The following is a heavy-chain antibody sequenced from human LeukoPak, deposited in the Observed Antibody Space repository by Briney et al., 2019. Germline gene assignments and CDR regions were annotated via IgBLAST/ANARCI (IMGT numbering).Heavy chain of an antibody. CDR2: IYYSGST. J-gene: IGHJ3*02. Sequence: SETLSLTCTVSGGSISSSSYYWGWIRQPPGKGLEWIGSIYYSGSTYYNPSLKSRVTISVDTSKNQFSLKLSSVTAADTAVYYCARRYRGAFDTWGQGTMVTVSS. CDR3: ARRYRGAFDT. V-gene: IGHV4-39*01. D-gene: IGHD4-11*01. CDR1: GGSISSSSYY.